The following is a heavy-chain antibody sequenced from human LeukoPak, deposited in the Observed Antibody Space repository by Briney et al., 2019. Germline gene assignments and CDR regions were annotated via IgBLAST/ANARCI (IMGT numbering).Heavy chain of an antibody. D-gene: IGHD3-22*01. CDR2: ITASSGGT. Sequence: GGSLRLSCAASGFPFSSYAMGWVRQAPRKGLEWVSGITASSGGTYYADSVKCRFTISRDNSKNTLYLQINRLRAEDTAIYFCAKIRFYYDSSFDYWYFDLWGRGTLVTVSS. J-gene: IGHJ2*01. V-gene: IGHV3-23*01. CDR1: GFPFSSYA. CDR3: AKIRFYYDSSFDYWYFDL.